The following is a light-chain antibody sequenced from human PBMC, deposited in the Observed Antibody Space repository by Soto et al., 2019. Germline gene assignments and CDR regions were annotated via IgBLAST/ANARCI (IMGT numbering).Light chain of an antibody. Sequence: QSALTQPASVSGSPGQSITISCTGTSSDVGDYNFVSWYQQLPGKAPKLMIYEVSHRPSGVSNRFSGSKSDNTASLTISGLLAEDEAHYYCSSHTSSSIWVFGGGTKLTVL. CDR3: SSHTSSSIWV. CDR1: SSDVGDYNF. CDR2: EVS. J-gene: IGLJ3*02. V-gene: IGLV2-14*03.